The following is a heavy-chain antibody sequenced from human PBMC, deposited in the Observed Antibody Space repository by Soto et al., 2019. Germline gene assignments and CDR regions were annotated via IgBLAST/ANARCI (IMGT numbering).Heavy chain of an antibody. CDR1: GGSFSGYY. V-gene: IGHV4-34*01. J-gene: IGHJ4*02. D-gene: IGHD6-13*01. CDR2: INHSGST. CDR3: ARGRSRIAAAGNKRGSFSVAMVTASPFDY. Sequence: SETLSLTCAVYGGSFSGYYWSWIRQPPGKGLEWIGEINHSGSTNYNPSLKSRVTISVDTSKNQFSLKLSSVTAADTAVYYCARGRSRIAAAGNKRGSFSVAMVTASPFDYWGQGTLVTVSS.